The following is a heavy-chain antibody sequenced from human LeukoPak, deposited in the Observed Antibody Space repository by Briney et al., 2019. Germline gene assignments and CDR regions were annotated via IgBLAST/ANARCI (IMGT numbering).Heavy chain of an antibody. D-gene: IGHD6-19*01. CDR3: AREDSSGQFDY. Sequence: GRSLRLSCAASQFIFNNYAMSWVRQAPGKGLEWVASISYDGVDKYYADSLKGRFTMSRDNAKNSLYLQMNSLRAEDTAVYYCAREDSSGQFDYWGQGTLVTVSS. CDR2: ISYDGVDK. CDR1: QFIFNNYA. J-gene: IGHJ4*02. V-gene: IGHV3-30-3*01.